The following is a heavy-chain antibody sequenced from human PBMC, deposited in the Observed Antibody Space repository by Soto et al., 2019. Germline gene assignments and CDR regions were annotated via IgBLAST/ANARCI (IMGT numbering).Heavy chain of an antibody. CDR3: ARVRGDSSGSYYFDY. Sequence: QVQLVESGGGLVKPGGSLRLSCVASGFTFSDYYMSWIRQAPGKGLEWVSYISSGVGTTYYADSVKGRLTISRDNAKNSLYLQVNSLRADDTAVYYCARVRGDSSGSYYFDYWGQGTLVTVSS. V-gene: IGHV3-11*01. D-gene: IGHD3-22*01. J-gene: IGHJ4*02. CDR2: ISSGVGTT. CDR1: GFTFSDYY.